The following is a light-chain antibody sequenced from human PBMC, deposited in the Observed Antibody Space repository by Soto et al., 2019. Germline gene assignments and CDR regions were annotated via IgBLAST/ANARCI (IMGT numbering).Light chain of an antibody. CDR3: QQYERWPPLT. V-gene: IGKV3-15*01. Sequence: EIVMTQSPASLSVSPGERVTLSCRASQSVRSELAWYQHKSGQPPRRLIYDASTRATGIPARFSCSGCGTEFNLTINDLQSEDVEVYYCQQYERWPPLTFGGGTKVEIK. CDR2: DAS. CDR1: QSVRSE. J-gene: IGKJ4*01.